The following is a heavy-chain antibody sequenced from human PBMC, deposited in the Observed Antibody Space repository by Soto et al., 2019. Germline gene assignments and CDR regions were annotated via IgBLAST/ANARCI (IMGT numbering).Heavy chain of an antibody. D-gene: IGHD3-10*01. CDR1: GFTFSSYG. CDR2: IWYDGSSK. V-gene: IGHV3-33*08. J-gene: IGHJ4*02. CDR3: ARDQNYYGSGSYYYFDY. Sequence: GGSLRLSCAASGFTFSSYGMHWVRQAPGKGLEWVAGIWYDGSSKYYADSVKGRFTISRDTSKNTLYLQMNSLRAEDTAVYYCARDQNYYGSGSYYYFDYWGQGTLVTVSS.